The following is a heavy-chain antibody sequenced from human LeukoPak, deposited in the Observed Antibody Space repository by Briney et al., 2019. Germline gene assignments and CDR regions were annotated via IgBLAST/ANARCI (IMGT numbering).Heavy chain of an antibody. V-gene: IGHV1-3*03. CDR2: INAGNGNT. CDR3: ARAGYDFWSGYHTNWFDP. D-gene: IGHD3-3*01. J-gene: IGHJ5*02. CDR1: GYTFTSYA. Sequence: ASVKVSCKASGYTFTSYAMHWVRQAPGQRLEWMGWINAGNGNTKYSQEFQGRVTITRDTSASTAYIELSSLRSEDMAVYYCARAGYDFWSGYHTNWFDPWGQGTLVTVSS.